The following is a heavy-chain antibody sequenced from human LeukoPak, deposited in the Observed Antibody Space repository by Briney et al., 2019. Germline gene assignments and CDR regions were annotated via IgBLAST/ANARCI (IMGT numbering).Heavy chain of an antibody. J-gene: IGHJ4*02. D-gene: IGHD2-15*01. CDR2: ISGSGGST. CDR1: GFTFRSYA. V-gene: IGHV3-23*01. CDR3: AKRYCSGGSCYFDY. Sequence: GGSLRLSCVASGFTFRSYAMSWVRQAPGRGREWVSAISGSGGSTYYADSVKGRLTISRDNSKNTLYLQMNSLRAEDTAVYYCAKRYCSGGSCYFDYWGQGTLVTVSS.